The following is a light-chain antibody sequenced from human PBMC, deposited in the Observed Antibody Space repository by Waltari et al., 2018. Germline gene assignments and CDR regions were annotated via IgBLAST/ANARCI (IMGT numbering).Light chain of an antibody. CDR2: AAS. CDR1: KSISNY. Sequence: DIQMTQSPSSLSASVGDRVTITCRASKSISNYLNWYQQKPVKAPNLLIYAASSLQSGLPSRFSGSGSGTDFTLTISSLQPEDFATYYCQQSYDDWTFGQGTKVEIK. CDR3: QQSYDDWT. J-gene: IGKJ1*01. V-gene: IGKV1-39*01.